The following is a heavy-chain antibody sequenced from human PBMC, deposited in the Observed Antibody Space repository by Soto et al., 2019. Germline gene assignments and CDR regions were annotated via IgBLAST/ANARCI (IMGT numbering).Heavy chain of an antibody. CDR1: GGTFSSYA. CDR3: ARGYCSGGSCHYYGMDV. V-gene: IGHV1-69*13. Sequence: SVKVSCKASGGTFSSYAISWVRQAPGQGLEWMGGIIPIFGTANYAQKFQGRVTITADESTSTAYMELSSLRSEDTAVYYCARGYCSGGSCHYYGMDVWGQGTTVTVSS. J-gene: IGHJ6*02. CDR2: IIPIFGTA. D-gene: IGHD2-15*01.